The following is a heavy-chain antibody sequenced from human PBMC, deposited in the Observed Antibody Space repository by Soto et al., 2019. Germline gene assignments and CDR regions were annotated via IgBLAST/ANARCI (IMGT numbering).Heavy chain of an antibody. Sequence: QVQMVESGGGVVQPGRSLRLSCAASRLTLSNYVMHWVRQAPGKGLEWVAGISYDGRNTYYADSVTGLFSISRDNANNTLFLKMHSRRPEDTAVYYCAGGDYYYALDVWGQGPTVTVSS. CDR1: RLTLSNYV. V-gene: IGHV3-30*04. CDR2: ISYDGRNT. CDR3: AGGDYYYALDV. J-gene: IGHJ6*02.